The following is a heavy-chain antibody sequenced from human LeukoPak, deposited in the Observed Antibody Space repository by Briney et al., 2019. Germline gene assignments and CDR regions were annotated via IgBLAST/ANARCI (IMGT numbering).Heavy chain of an antibody. J-gene: IGHJ4*02. CDR1: GFTFTTYW. V-gene: IGHV3-7*03. CDR2: INQDGTEK. D-gene: IGHD6-19*01. Sequence: GGSLRLSCAASGFTFTTYWMSWVRQFPGKGLEWVANINQDGTEKYYVDSVKGRFTISRDNAKNSLYLQMNSLRAEDTAVYYCASRQWLVSSFDYWGQGTLVTVSS. CDR3: ASRQWLVSSFDY.